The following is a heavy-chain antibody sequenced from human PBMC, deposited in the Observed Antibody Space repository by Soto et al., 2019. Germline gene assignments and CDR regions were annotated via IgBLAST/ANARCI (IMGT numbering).Heavy chain of an antibody. CDR2: INVYNGNT. J-gene: IGHJ5*02. V-gene: IGHV1-18*01. CDR3: ARGVGSGSYYNQDNWFDP. Sequence: QVQLVQSGGEVKKPGASVKVSCKASGYTFTNYGISWVRQAPGQGLEWMGWINVYNGNTKYAQKVHGRVTMTTDTSTSTAYMELRSLRSDDTAVYYCARGVGSGSYYNQDNWFDPWGQGPLVTVSS. CDR1: GYTFTNYG. D-gene: IGHD3-10*01.